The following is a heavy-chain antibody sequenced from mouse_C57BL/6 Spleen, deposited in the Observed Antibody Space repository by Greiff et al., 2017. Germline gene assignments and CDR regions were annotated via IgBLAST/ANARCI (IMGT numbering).Heavy chain of an antibody. J-gene: IGHJ4*01. CDR2: INPSSGGT. CDR3: TREDTTVVEGDAMDY. D-gene: IGHD1-1*01. CDR1: GYTFTSYW. Sequence: VQLQQPGTELVKPGASVKLSCKASGYTFTSYWMHWVKQRPGPGLEWIGNINPSSGGTTYNEKFKSKATLTVDKSSSTAYMQLSSLTSEDSAVYYCTREDTTVVEGDAMDYWGQGTSVTVSS. V-gene: IGHV1-53*01.